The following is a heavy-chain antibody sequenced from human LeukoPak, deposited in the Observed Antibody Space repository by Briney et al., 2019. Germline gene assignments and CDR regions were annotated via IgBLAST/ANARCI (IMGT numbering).Heavy chain of an antibody. CDR3: ARGQWLPHDYFAQ. CDR2: ISGNGGNR. D-gene: IGHD3-22*01. J-gene: IGHJ4*02. V-gene: IGHV3-64*01. Sequence: PGGSLRLSCAASGFTFNIYAIHWVRQAPGKGLEYVSAISGNGGNRYYANSVKGRFTISRDNSKNTLYLQMGSPRVEDMAVYYCARGQWLPHDYFAQWGQGTLVTVSS. CDR1: GFTFNIYA.